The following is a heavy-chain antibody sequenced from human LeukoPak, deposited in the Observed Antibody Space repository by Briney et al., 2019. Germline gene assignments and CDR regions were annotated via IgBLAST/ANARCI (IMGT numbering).Heavy chain of an antibody. CDR1: GGSISSSY. CDR2: IYSSGTT. D-gene: IGHD4-23*01. V-gene: IGHV4-59*01. J-gene: IGHJ2*01. CDR3: ASMTTVGGPWYFDL. Sequence: SSETLSLTCTVSGGSISSSYWSWIRQPPGKRLEWIGYIYSSGTTNYNPSLKSRVTISVDTSKNQFSLKLSSVTAADTAVYYCASMTTVGGPWYFDLWGRGTLLTVSS.